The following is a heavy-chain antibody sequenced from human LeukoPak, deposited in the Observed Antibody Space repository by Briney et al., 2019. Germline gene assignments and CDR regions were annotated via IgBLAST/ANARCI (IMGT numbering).Heavy chain of an antibody. CDR2: ISYDGSNK. V-gene: IGHV3-30-3*01. D-gene: IGHD1-26*01. CDR3: ARDGSGSYQRAYYFDY. Sequence: PGGSLRLSCAASGFTFSSYAMHWVRQAPGKGLEWVAVISYDGSNKYYADSVKGRFTISRDNSKNTLYLQMNSLRAEDTAVYYCARDGSGSYQRAYYFDYWGQGTLVTVSS. J-gene: IGHJ4*02. CDR1: GFTFSSYA.